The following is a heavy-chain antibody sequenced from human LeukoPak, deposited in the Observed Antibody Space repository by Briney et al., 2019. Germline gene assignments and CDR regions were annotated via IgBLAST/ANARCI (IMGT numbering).Heavy chain of an antibody. J-gene: IGHJ4*02. Sequence: PGGSLRLSCAASGFTFSSYSMNWVRQAPGKGLEWVSSISSSSGYIYYADSVKGRFTISRDNAKNSLYRQMNSLRAEDTAVYYCARDGIVGATIDYWGQGTLVTVSS. V-gene: IGHV3-21*01. CDR1: GFTFSSYS. CDR3: ARDGIVGATIDY. D-gene: IGHD1-26*01. CDR2: ISSSSGYI.